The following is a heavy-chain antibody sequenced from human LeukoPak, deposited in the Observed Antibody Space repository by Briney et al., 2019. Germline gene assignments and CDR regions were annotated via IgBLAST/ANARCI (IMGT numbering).Heavy chain of an antibody. CDR2: IYSGGST. Sequence: GGSLRLSCAASGITVTSNHMSWVRQAPGNELEWVSVIYSGGSTYYADSVKGRFTISRDNSKNSLYLQMNSLRAEDTAVYYCARADGDYRGYFDYWGQGTLVTVSS. J-gene: IGHJ4*02. D-gene: IGHD4-17*01. V-gene: IGHV3-66*01. CDR3: ARADGDYRGYFDY. CDR1: GITVTSNH.